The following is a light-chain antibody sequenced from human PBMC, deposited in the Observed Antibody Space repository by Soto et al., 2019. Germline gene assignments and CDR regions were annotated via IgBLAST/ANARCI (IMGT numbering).Light chain of an antibody. Sequence: QSVLTQPASVSGSPGQSITISCSVTSSDTGNYNLVSWYQQHPGKAPKLIIYGENKRPSGVSNRFSGSQSGNTASLTISGLQAEDEADYYCCSSPGAPTFVVFGGGTKLTVL. J-gene: IGLJ3*02. CDR2: GEN. CDR1: SSDTGNYNL. V-gene: IGLV2-23*02. CDR3: CSSPGAPTFVV.